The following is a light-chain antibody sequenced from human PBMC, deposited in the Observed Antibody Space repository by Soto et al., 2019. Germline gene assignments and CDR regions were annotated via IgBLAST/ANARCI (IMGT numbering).Light chain of an antibody. CDR1: SSDVGGYNY. V-gene: IGLV2-14*01. CDR2: EVS. CDR3: SSYTSSSTVV. J-gene: IGLJ2*01. Sequence: QSALTQPASVSGSPGQSITISCTGTSSDVGGYNYVSWYQQHPGKAPKLMIYEVSHRPSGVSNRFSGSKSGNTASLTISGLQAEDEADSYCSSYTSSSTVVFGGVTKLTVL.